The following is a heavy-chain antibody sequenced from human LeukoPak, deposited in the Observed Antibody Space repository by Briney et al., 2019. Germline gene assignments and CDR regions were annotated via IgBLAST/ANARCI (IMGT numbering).Heavy chain of an antibody. CDR2: IIPIFGTA. D-gene: IGHD2-15*01. V-gene: IGHV1-69*06. J-gene: IGHJ5*02. CDR1: GGTFTSYA. CDR3: ARVVDTMDWFDP. Sequence: SVKVSSTASGGTFTSYAISWVRQAPGQGLEWMGGIIPIFGTANYAQKFQGRVTITADKSTSTAYMEMSSLRSEDTAVYYCARVVDTMDWFDPWGQGTLVTVSS.